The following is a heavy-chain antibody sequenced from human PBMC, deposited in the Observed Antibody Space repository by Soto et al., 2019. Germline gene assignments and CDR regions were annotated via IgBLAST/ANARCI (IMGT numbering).Heavy chain of an antibody. CDR1: GFTFNVYG. Sequence: QVQLVQSGAEVKNPGSSVRVSCKTSGFTFNVYGITGVRQAPDQGLKGMGGLIPIYDEPNYAQKFQGRVTITADKSTTTVYLELSSLRSEDTAVYFCARVRDPHLDHYGLDVWGQGTPVTVSS. J-gene: IGHJ6*02. CDR2: LIPIYDEP. V-gene: IGHV1-69*06. CDR3: ARVRDPHLDHYGLDV.